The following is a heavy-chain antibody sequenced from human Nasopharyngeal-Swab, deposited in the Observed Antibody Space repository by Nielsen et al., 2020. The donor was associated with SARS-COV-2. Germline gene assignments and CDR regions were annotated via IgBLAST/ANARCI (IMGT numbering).Heavy chain of an antibody. CDR1: GGSISSSRYY. CDR3: ASSGWLHPFDY. J-gene: IGHJ4*02. Sequence: SETLSLTCTVSGGSISSSRYYWGWIRQPPGKGLEWIGSISSRGSTYYNPSLKSRVTISVDTRKNQFSLKLYSVTAADTAVYYCASSGWLHPFDYWGPGTLVTVSS. V-gene: IGHV4-39*01. CDR2: ISSRGST. D-gene: IGHD5-24*01.